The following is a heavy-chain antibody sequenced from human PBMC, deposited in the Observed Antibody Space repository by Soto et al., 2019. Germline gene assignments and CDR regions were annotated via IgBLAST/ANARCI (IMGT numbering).Heavy chain of an antibody. CDR2: IKQVGSAK. Sequence: GGSLRLSCAASGLTLSSSWMSWVRRAPGKGLEWVALIKQVGSAKRYVESVEGRFTISRDNAKNSLYLQMNSLRAEDTALYYCARDPGFGALDYWGRGTLVTVSS. J-gene: IGHJ4*02. CDR3: ARDPGFGALDY. D-gene: IGHD3-10*01. V-gene: IGHV3-7*01. CDR1: GLTLSSSW.